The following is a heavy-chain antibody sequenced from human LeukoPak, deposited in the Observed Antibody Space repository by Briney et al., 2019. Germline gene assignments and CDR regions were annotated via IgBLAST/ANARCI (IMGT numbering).Heavy chain of an antibody. J-gene: IGHJ4*02. CDR3: TTRYYDFWSGYYFDY. CDR2: IKSKTDCEKK. Sequence: GGSLRLSCAASGFTFSNAWMSWVRQAPGKGLEWVARIKSKTDCEKKEYAAPVKGRFTISRDDSKNTLYMQMKNLKTEDTAVYYCTTRYYDFWSGYYFDYWGQGTLVTVSS. D-gene: IGHD3-3*01. CDR1: GFTFSNAW. V-gene: IGHV3-15*01.